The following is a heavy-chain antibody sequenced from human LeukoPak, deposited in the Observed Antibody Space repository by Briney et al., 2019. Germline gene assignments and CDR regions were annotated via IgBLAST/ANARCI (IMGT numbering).Heavy chain of an antibody. D-gene: IGHD6-19*01. V-gene: IGHV3-11*05. Sequence: GGSLRLSCAASGFTFSDYYMSWIRQAPGKGLEWVSYISSSSSYTNYADSVKGRFTISRDNAKNSLYLEMNSLRAEDTAVYYCAREVKAVPGDESFDYWGQGTLVTVSS. CDR1: GFTFSDYY. CDR2: ISSSSSYT. J-gene: IGHJ4*02. CDR3: AREVKAVPGDESFDY.